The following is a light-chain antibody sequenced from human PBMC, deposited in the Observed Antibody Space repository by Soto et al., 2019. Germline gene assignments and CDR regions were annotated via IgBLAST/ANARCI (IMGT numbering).Light chain of an antibody. V-gene: IGKV1-5*01. J-gene: IGKJ4*01. CDR1: QTISSW. Sequence: DIQMTQSPSTLSGSVGDRVTITCRASQTISSWLAWYQQKPGKAPKLLISAASSLHRGVPSTFSGSGSGTDFTLTISSLQPEDIATYYCQQYDNLPLTFGGGTKVDIK. CDR3: QQYDNLPLT. CDR2: AAS.